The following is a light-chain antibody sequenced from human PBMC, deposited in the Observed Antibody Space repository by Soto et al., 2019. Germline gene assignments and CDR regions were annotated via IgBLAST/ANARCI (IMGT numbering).Light chain of an antibody. CDR3: QQYEMSPTT. V-gene: IGKV3-20*01. CDR1: QSVSSTY. J-gene: IGKJ4*02. Sequence: IVLTQSPGTLSLSPGERATLSCRASQSVSSTYLAWYQQKPGQAPSLLIYGASRRATGIPDKVSGSGSGTDFTLTISRLEPEDFAVYYCQQYEMSPTTFGGGTNVDFK. CDR2: GAS.